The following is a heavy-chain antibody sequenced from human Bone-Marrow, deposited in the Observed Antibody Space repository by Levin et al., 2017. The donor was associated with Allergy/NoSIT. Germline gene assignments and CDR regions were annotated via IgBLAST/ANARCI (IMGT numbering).Heavy chain of an antibody. CDR1: GGSISINSYY. Sequence: SETLSLTCTVSGGSISINSYYWGWIRQPPGKGLEWIGSIYYSGTTYYNPSLKSRVTISVDTSKNEFSLNLSSVIAADTAVYYWARLGIAVAGTLNWFDPWGQGTLVTVSS. J-gene: IGHJ5*02. D-gene: IGHD6-19*01. V-gene: IGHV4-39*01. CDR2: IYYSGTT. CDR3: ARLGIAVAGTLNWFDP.